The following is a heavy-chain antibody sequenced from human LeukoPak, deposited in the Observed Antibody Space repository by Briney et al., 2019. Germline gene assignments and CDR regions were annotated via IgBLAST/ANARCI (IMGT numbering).Heavy chain of an antibody. CDR2: IKQDGSEK. D-gene: IGHD3-3*01. CDR3: GRDVNDIRSGSSLDY. CDR1: GFAFSSYW. J-gene: IGHJ4*02. Sequence: GGSLRLSCAASGFAFSSYWMSWVRQAPGKGLEWVANIKQDGSEKYYVDSVKGRFTISRDNAKNSLYLQMNSLRDEDTAVYYCGRDVNDIRSGSSLDYWGQGTLVTVSS. V-gene: IGHV3-7*01.